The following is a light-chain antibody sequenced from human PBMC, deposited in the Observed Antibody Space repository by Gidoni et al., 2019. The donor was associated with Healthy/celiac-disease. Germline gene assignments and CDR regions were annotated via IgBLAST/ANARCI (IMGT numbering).Light chain of an antibody. V-gene: IGKV1-39*01. CDR2: AAS. J-gene: IGKJ2*01. CDR3: QQCYSTPYT. Sequence: DIHMTQSPPSLSASVGDRVTITCRARQGISSYLTLYQQKPGKAPKLLIYAASSLQSGVPSRFSGSGSGTDFTLTISSLQPEDFATYYCQQCYSTPYTFXXXTKLEIK. CDR1: QGISSY.